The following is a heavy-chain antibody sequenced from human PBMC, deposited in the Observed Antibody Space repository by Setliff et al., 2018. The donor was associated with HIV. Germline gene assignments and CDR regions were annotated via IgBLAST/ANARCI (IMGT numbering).Heavy chain of an antibody. CDR2: IKEDGSEQ. Sequence: PGGSLRLSCAASGVTFNKYAMTWVRQAPGKGLEWVANIKEDGSEQYYMDSVKGRFTISRDNAKNSLYLQMSSLRAEDTSVYYCARDLGSTVTTGHYNWFDPWGQGTLVTVSS. CDR3: ARDLGSTVTTGHYNWFDP. J-gene: IGHJ5*02. CDR1: GVTFNKYA. V-gene: IGHV3-7*01. D-gene: IGHD4-4*01.